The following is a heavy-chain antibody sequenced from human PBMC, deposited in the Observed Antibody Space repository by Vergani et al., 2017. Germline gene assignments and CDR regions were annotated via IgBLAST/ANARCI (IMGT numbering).Heavy chain of an antibody. D-gene: IGHD3-22*01. CDR2: IFYSGST. J-gene: IGHJ3*02. Sequence: QVHLQESGPGLVKPSQTLSLTCTVSGSSFSSDGYYWSWIRQHPGKGLEWIEYIFYSGSTYYNPALQSRVTISIDMFKNQFSLKLSSVTVADTAVYYCAGGYDHSGFGAFDIWGQGTMVTVSS. V-gene: IGHV4-31*03. CDR1: GSSFSSDGYY. CDR3: AGGYDHSGFGAFDI.